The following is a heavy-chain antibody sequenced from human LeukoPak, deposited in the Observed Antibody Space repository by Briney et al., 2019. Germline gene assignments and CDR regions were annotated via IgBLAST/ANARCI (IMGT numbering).Heavy chain of an antibody. D-gene: IGHD1-26*01. V-gene: IGHV3-11*04. J-gene: IGHJ4*02. CDR2: IGHTGVTT. CDR3: ARDLWGGATPLEY. Sequence: GGSLRLSCAASGFTFSDHYMNWVRQAPGKGLEYIAYIGHTGVTTYYSDSVKGRFTVSRDNAKNSLYLEMNGLRAEDSAVYFCARDLWGGATPLEYWGQGTLVTVST. CDR1: GFTFSDHY.